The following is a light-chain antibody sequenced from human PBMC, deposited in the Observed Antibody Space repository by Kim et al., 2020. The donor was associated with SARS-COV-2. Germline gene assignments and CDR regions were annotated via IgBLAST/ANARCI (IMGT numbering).Light chain of an antibody. J-gene: IGLJ3*02. CDR1: SSDVGSYNR. CDR3: SSYTSSSTRV. Sequence: QSALTQPPSVSGSPGQSVTISCTGTSSDVGSYNRVSWYQQPPGTAPKLMIYEVSNRPSGVPDRFSGSKPGNTASLTISGLQAEDEADYYCSSYTSSSTRVFGGGTKLTVL. CDR2: EVS. V-gene: IGLV2-18*02.